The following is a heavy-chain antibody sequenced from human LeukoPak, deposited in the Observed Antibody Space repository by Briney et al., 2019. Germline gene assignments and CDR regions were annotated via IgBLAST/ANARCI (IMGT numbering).Heavy chain of an antibody. CDR3: AAQGVYDWFGELSLDY. Sequence: ASVKVSCKVSGYTLTELSMHWVGQAPGQGLEWMGGIIPIFGTANYAQKFQGRVTITADESTSTAYMELSSLRSEDTAVYYCAAQGVYDWFGELSLDYWGQGTLVTVSS. CDR2: IIPIFGTA. D-gene: IGHD3-10*01. CDR1: GYTLTELS. J-gene: IGHJ4*02. V-gene: IGHV1-69*13.